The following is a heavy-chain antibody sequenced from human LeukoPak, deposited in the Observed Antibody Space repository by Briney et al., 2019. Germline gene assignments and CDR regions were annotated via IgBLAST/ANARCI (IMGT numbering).Heavy chain of an antibody. CDR2: ISWNSGSI. J-gene: IGHJ4*02. CDR1: GFTFDDYA. CDR3: AKGSQQLVRGYFDY. D-gene: IGHD6-13*01. V-gene: IGHV3-9*03. Sequence: TGGSLRLSCAASGFTFDDYAMHWVRQAPGKGLELVSGISWNSGSICYADSVEGRFTISRDNAKNYLYLQMNSLRAEDMALYYCAKGSQQLVRGYFDYWGQGTLVTVSS.